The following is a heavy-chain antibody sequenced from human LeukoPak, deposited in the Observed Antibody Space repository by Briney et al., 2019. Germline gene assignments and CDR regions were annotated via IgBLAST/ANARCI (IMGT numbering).Heavy chain of an antibody. CDR3: ARDLGFGEPRRYYYYYMDV. CDR1: GYTFTSYG. D-gene: IGHD3-10*01. V-gene: IGHV1-46*01. Sequence: GASVKVSCKASGYTFTSYGISWVRQAPGQGLEWMGIINPSGGSTSYAQKFQGRVTMTRDTSTSTVYMELSSLRSEDTAVYYCARDLGFGEPRRYYYYYMDVWGKGTTVTVSS. CDR2: INPSGGST. J-gene: IGHJ6*03.